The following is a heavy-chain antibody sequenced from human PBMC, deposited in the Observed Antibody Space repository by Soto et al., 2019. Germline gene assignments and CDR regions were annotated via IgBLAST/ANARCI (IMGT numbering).Heavy chain of an antibody. J-gene: IGHJ4*02. CDR1: GGTFSSYA. CDR2: IIPIFGTA. D-gene: IGHD2-15*01. CDR3: ASCSGGSCWNY. V-gene: IGHV1-69*14. Sequence: QVQLVQSGAEVKKPGSSVNVSCKASGGTFSSYAISWVRQAPGQGLEWMGGIIPIFGTANYAQKFQGRVTITGDKPTATAYRGLGGLRSEDTAVYSCASCSGGSCWNYWGQGTLVTVSS.